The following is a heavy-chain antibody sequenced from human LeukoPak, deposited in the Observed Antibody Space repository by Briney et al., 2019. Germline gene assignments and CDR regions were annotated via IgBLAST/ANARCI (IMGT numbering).Heavy chain of an antibody. CDR1: GFTVSSHY. J-gene: IGHJ3*02. D-gene: IGHD4-17*01. V-gene: IGHV3-53*01. CDR3: ARHYGDYAPDAFDI. CDR2: IYSGGST. Sequence: GGSLRLSCAASGFTVSSHYMSWFRQAPAKGLEWVSVIYSGGSTYYADSVKGRFTISRDNSKNTLYLQMNSLRAEDTAVYYCARHYGDYAPDAFDIWGQGTMVTVSS.